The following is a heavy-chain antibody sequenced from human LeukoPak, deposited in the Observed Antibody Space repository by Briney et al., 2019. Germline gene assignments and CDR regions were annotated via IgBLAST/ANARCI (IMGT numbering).Heavy chain of an antibody. CDR3: ARDTIGIGFRLGEYTDY. Sequence: SETLSLTCTVSGGSISSSSYYWGWIRQPPGKGLEWIGSIYYSGSTYYNPSLKSRVTISVDTSKNQFSLKLSSVTAADTAVYYCARDTIGIGFRLGEYTDYWGQGTLVTVSS. D-gene: IGHD3-16*01. CDR1: GGSISSSSYY. V-gene: IGHV4-39*07. J-gene: IGHJ4*02. CDR2: IYYSGST.